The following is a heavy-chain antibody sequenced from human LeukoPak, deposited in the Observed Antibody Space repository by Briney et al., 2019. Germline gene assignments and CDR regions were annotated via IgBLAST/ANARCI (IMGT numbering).Heavy chain of an antibody. CDR2: ISYDGSNK. CDR1: GFTFSSYA. D-gene: IGHD3-3*01. V-gene: IGHV3-30*04. Sequence: GGSLRLSCAASGFTFSSYAMHWVRQAPGKGLEWVAVISYDGSNKYYADSVKGRFTISRDNSKNTPYLQMNNLRAEDTAVYYCARDQFDFWSGYTAGGFDYWGQGTLVTVSS. CDR3: ARDQFDFWSGYTAGGFDY. J-gene: IGHJ4*02.